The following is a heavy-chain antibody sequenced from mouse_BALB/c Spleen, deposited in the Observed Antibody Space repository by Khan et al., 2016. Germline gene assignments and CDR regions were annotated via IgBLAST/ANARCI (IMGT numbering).Heavy chain of an antibody. CDR2: IRNKANGYTI. V-gene: IGHV7-3*02. CDR1: GFTFTDYY. CDR3: GRFMPYCDIDY. Sequence: EVELVESGGGLVQPGGSLRLSCATSGFTFTDYYMNWVRQPPGKALKWLGFIRNKANGYTIAYSASVRVRFTISRDNSKSSLCLQMNNRRAAVSGTYHCGRFMPYCDIDYWSQGTSVTV. J-gene: IGHJ4*01. D-gene: IGHD1-2*01.